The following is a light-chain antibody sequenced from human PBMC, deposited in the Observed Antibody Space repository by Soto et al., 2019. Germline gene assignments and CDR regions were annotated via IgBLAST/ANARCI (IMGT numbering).Light chain of an antibody. V-gene: IGKV3D-20*02. CDR1: QTVRNNY. CDR2: DAS. J-gene: IGKJ5*01. CDR3: QQYNNWPRT. Sequence: EIVLTPSPATLSLSPGESAPLSCRASQTVRNNYLAWYQQKPGQAPRLLIYDASSRATGIPDRFSGSGSGTEFTLTINSLQSEDFAVYYCQQYNNWPRTVGQGTRLEIK.